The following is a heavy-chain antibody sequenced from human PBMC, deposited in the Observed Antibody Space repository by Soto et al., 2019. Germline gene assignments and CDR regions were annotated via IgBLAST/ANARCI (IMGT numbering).Heavy chain of an antibody. CDR3: ARHEDGYNSFASMDV. V-gene: IGHV5-51*01. Sequence: PGESLRISCKGAGYRFTSYWIGWVRQQPGKGLEWMGIIYPGDSDTRYSPSFQGQVTISADKSISTAYLQWSSLKASDTAMYYCARHEDGYNSFASMDVWGQGTTVTVSS. D-gene: IGHD5-12*01. CDR2: IYPGDSDT. CDR1: GYRFTSYW. J-gene: IGHJ6*02.